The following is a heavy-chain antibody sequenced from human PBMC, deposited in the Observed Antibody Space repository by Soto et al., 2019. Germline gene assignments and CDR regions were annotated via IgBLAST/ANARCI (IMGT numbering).Heavy chain of an antibody. CDR1: GFTFISYG. Sequence: GGALRLSCAASGFTFISYGMHWVLQAPGKGLEWVAVIWCDGSNKYYADSVKGRFTISRDNSKNTLYLQMNSLRAEDTAIYYCAKVCNYHQYGMDVWGQGTTVTVSS. V-gene: IGHV3-33*06. J-gene: IGHJ6*02. CDR2: IWCDGSNK. D-gene: IGHD2-2*01. CDR3: AKVCNYHQYGMDV.